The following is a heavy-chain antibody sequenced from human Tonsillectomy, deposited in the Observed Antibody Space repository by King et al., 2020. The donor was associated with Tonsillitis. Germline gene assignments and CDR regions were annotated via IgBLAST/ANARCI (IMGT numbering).Heavy chain of an antibody. Sequence: VQLVESGGGMVKPGGSLRLSCAASGFTVSSYSMNWVRQAPGKGLEWVSSISSSSSYIYYADSVKGRFTISRDNAKNSLYMQMNSLRAEDTAVYYCARDSVGGYCTNGVCYTSMRSYYFDYWGQGTLVTVSS. V-gene: IGHV3-21*01. D-gene: IGHD2-8*01. CDR3: ARDSVGGYCTNGVCYTSMRSYYFDY. CDR2: ISSSSSYI. CDR1: GFTVSSYS. J-gene: IGHJ4*02.